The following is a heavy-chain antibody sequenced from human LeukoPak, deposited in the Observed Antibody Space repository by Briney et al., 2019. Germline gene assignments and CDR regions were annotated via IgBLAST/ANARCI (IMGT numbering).Heavy chain of an antibody. CDR1: GYTFTGNY. V-gene: IGHV1-2*02. J-gene: IGHJ4*02. CDR2: INPNTGGT. D-gene: IGHD2/OR15-2a*01. Sequence: GSSVKVSCKTSGYTFTGNYMHWVRQAPGQGLEWTGWINPNTGGTNYAQKFQGRVSMTRDTSISTAYMDLSRLRSDDTAVYYCARDSTPLDYWGQGTLVTVSS. CDR3: ARDSTPLDY.